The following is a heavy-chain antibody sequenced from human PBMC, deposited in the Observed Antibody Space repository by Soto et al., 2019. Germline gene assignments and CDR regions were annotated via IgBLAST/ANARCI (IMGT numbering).Heavy chain of an antibody. CDR2: ISYDGSNK. V-gene: IGHV3-30*18. CDR1: GFTFSSYG. J-gene: IGHJ6*02. CDR3: AKDVVVGATTGLGDYYYYYGMDV. D-gene: IGHD1-26*01. Sequence: PGGSLRLSCAASGFTFSSYGMHWVRQAPGKGLEWVAVISYDGSNKYYADSVKGRFTISRDNSKNTLYLQMNSLRAEDTAVYYCAKDVVVGATTGLGDYYYYYGMDVWGQGTMVTVSS.